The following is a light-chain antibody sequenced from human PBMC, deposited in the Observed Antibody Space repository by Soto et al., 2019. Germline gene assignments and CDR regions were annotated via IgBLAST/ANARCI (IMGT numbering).Light chain of an antibody. Sequence: DIQMTQSPSSLSASVGDRVTITCRASQGIGNYLAWYQQKPGKVPKLLLYAAPTLQSGVTSRFSGSGSGTDYTLTITGLPPEDVATYYCQKYNSPPLTFGGGTKVEIK. CDR2: AAP. CDR1: QGIGNY. J-gene: IGKJ4*01. V-gene: IGKV1-27*01. CDR3: QKYNSPPLT.